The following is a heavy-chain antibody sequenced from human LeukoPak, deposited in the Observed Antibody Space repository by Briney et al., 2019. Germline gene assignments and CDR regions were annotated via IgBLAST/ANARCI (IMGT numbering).Heavy chain of an antibody. V-gene: IGHV3-9*01. CDR1: GFTFEDYA. Sequence: PGRSLRLSCAASGFTFEDYAMHWVRQAPGKGLEWVSGISWNSGSIGYADSVKGRFTISRDNAKNSLYLQMNSLRAEDTALYYCAKENYYATSGMDVWGQGTTVTVSS. D-gene: IGHD3-10*01. CDR3: AKENYYATSGMDV. J-gene: IGHJ6*02. CDR2: ISWNSGSI.